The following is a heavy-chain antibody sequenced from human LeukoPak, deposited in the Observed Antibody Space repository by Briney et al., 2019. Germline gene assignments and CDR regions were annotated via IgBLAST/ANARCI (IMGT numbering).Heavy chain of an antibody. CDR1: GYTFTSYD. CDR2: MNPNSGNT. J-gene: IGHJ4*02. V-gene: IGHV1-8*01. CDR3: ARGPPLFGESTLDY. D-gene: IGHD3-10*02. Sequence: ASVKVSCKASGYTFTSYDINWVRQATGQGLEWMGWMNPNSGNTGYAQKFQGRVTMTRNTSTSTAYMELSSLRSEDTAVYYCARGPPLFGESTLDYWGQGTLVTVSS.